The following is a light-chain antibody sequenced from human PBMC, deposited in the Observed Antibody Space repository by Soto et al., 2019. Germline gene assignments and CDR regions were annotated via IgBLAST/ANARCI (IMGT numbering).Light chain of an antibody. J-gene: IGKJ4*01. CDR2: DAS. V-gene: IGKV3-11*01. CDR3: QQRSNWPLT. CDR1: QSVSTN. Sequence: EIVMTQSPATLSVPPGERATLSCRASQSVSTNFAWYQQKPGQAPRLLIFDASKRATGIPARFSGSGSGTDFTLTISSLEPEDFAVYYCQQRSNWPLTFGGGTKVDIK.